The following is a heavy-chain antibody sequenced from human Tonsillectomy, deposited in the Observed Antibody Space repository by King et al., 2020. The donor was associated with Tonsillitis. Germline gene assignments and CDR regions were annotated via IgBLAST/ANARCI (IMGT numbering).Heavy chain of an antibody. Sequence: VQLVESGGGVVQPGRSLRLSCVASGITFSSYGMHWVRQAPGKGLEWVAAIWSDGSNKKYADSVKGRFTISRDNSENTLYLQMNTLRAEDTAVYYCARVPYSKRNYFYYYMDVWGKGTTVTVSS. J-gene: IGHJ6*03. CDR2: IWSDGSNK. D-gene: IGHD4-11*01. V-gene: IGHV3-33*08. CDR1: GITFSSYG. CDR3: ARVPYSKRNYFYYYMDV.